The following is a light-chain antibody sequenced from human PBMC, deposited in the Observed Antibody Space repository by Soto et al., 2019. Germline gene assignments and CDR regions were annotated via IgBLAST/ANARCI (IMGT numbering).Light chain of an antibody. V-gene: IGLV2-18*02. CDR1: SSDVGSYNR. J-gene: IGLJ2*01. CDR3: SSYTSSSAWV. Sequence: QSALTQPPSVSGSPGQSVTISCTGTSSDVGSYNRVSWYQQPPGTAPKLMIYEVSNRPSGVPDRFSGSKSGNTASLTISGLPDEDEAYYCCSSYTSSSAWVFGGGTKVTVL. CDR2: EVS.